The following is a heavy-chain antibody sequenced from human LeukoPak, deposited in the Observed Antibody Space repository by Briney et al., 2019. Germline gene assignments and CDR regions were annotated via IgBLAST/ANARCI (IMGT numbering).Heavy chain of an antibody. V-gene: IGHV3-7*01. CDR2: IKQDGSDK. Sequence: QAGGSLRLSCAASGFTFSSYAMSWVRQAPGKGLEWVANIKQDGSDKYYVDSVKGRFTISRDNAKNSLYLQMNSLRAEDTAVYYCARKGLPDYWGQGTLVTVSS. CDR3: ARKGLPDY. J-gene: IGHJ4*02. CDR1: GFTFSSYA.